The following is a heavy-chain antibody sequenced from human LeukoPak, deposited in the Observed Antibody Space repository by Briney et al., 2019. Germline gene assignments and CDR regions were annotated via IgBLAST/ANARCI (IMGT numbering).Heavy chain of an antibody. Sequence: SETLSLTCTVSGVSISSYYWSWIRQPPGKGLEWIGYIYYSGSTNYNPSLKSRVTISVDTSKNQFSLKLSSVTAADTAVYYCARARYYFDYWGQGTLVTVSS. CDR3: ARARYYFDY. V-gene: IGHV4-59*01. CDR1: GVSISSYY. J-gene: IGHJ4*02. CDR2: IYYSGST.